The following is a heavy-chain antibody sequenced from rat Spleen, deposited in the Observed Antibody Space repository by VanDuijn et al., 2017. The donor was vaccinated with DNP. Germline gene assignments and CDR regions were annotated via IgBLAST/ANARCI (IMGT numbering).Heavy chain of an antibody. D-gene: IGHD1-4*01. CDR3: ARAALTTRVPHY. CDR2: INSAGST. J-gene: IGHJ2*01. Sequence: EVQLQESGPGLVKPSQSLSLTCSVTGYSITSSYRWNWIRKFPGNKLEWMGYINSAGSTNYNPSLKRRISITRDTSKNQFFLQVNSVTTEDTATYYCARAALTTRVPHYWGQGVMVTVSS. CDR1: GYSITSSYR. V-gene: IGHV3-3*01.